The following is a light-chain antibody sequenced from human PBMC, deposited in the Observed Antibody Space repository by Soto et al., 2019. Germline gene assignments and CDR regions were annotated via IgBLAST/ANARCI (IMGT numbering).Light chain of an antibody. CDR2: GAF. V-gene: IGKV3-15*01. J-gene: IGKJ4*01. CDR3: QQYNNWPLT. CDR1: QSVSSD. Sequence: ERVMTQAPATLSVSPGERATLSCRASQSVSSDLAWYQQKPGQVPRLLIYGAFNRATGVPARFSGSGSGTDFTLTISSLQSEDFAVYYCQQYNNWPLTFGGGTKVEIK.